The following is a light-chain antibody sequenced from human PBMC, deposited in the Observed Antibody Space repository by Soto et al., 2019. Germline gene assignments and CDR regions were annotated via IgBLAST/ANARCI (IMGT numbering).Light chain of an antibody. CDR3: SSYTISSTRV. Sequence: QSALTQPASVSGSPGQSITISCTGTISDVGAYNYVSWYQQHPGKAPKLMIYDVSNRPSGLSTRFSGSKSGNTASLTISGLQAEDEADYYRSSYTISSTRVFGGGTQLTVL. CDR2: DVS. V-gene: IGLV2-14*01. J-gene: IGLJ2*01. CDR1: ISDVGAYNY.